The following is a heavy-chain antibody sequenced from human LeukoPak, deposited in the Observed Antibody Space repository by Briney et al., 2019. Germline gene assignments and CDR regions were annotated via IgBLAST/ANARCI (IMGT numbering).Heavy chain of an antibody. CDR1: GYTFTSYD. J-gene: IGHJ6*03. V-gene: IGHV1-8*03. CDR2: MNPNSGNT. D-gene: IGHD2-15*01. Sequence: GASVKVSCKASGYTFTSYDINWVRQATGQGLEWMGWMNPNSGNTGYAQKFQGRVTITRNTSISTAYMELSSLRSEDTAVYYCARSRLNIVVVVAANYYYYYMDVWGKGTTVTVSS. CDR3: ARSRLNIVVVVAANYYYYYMDV.